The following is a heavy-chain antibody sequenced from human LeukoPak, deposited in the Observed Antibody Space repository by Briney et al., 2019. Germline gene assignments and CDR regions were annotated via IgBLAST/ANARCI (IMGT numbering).Heavy chain of an antibody. J-gene: IGHJ4*02. V-gene: IGHV4-61*02. CDR2: IYTSGST. CDR3: ARASYYDSSGYYYFDY. D-gene: IGHD3-22*01. Sequence: SETLSLTCSVSGGSISSSNYYWSWIRQPAGKGLEWIGRIYTSGSTNYNPSLKSRVTISVDTSKNQFSLKLSSVTAADTAVYYCARASYYDSSGYYYFDYWGQGTLVTVSS. CDR1: GGSISSSNYY.